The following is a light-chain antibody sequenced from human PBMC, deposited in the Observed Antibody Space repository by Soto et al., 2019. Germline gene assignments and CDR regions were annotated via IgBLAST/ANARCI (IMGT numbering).Light chain of an antibody. Sequence: QSALTQPRSVSGSPGQSVTISCTGTSSDIGVSDSVSWYQQHPGKAPKLMIYDVSKWPSGVPDRFSGSKSGNTASLTISDLQVEDEADYFCCSYAGSVAFGRGTKLTVL. J-gene: IGLJ2*01. V-gene: IGLV2-11*01. CDR3: CSYAGSVA. CDR1: SSDIGVSDS. CDR2: DVS.